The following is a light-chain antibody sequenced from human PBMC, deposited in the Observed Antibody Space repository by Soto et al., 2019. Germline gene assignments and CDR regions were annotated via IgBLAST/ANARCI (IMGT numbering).Light chain of an antibody. V-gene: IGKV3-20*01. CDR1: QSVSSSY. CDR2: GAS. Sequence: EIVLTQSPGTLSLSPGERATLSCRASQSVSSSYLAWYQQKPGQAPRLLIYGASSRATGIPDRFSGRGSGTDFTITISRLEPEDFALYYCQQYGSSPLTFGGGTKVEIK. CDR3: QQYGSSPLT. J-gene: IGKJ4*01.